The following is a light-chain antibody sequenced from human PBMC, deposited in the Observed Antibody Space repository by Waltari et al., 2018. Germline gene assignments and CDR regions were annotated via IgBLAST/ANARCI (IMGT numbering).Light chain of an antibody. CDR1: SSNLGARGAGHD. CDR2: DNN. CDR3: QSYDSSLSWV. Sequence: QSVLTQPPSVPGAPGPRVTISCPGSSSNLGARGAGHDVHWYQQLPGTAPKLLIYDNNNRPSGVPDRFSGSKSGTSASLAITGLQAEDEADYFCQSYDSSLSWVFGGGTKLTVL. V-gene: IGLV1-40*01. J-gene: IGLJ3*02.